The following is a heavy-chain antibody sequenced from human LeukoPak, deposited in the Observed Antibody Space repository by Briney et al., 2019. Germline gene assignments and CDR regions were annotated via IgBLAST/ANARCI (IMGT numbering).Heavy chain of an antibody. D-gene: IGHD3-16*01. CDR2: INPNSGGT. J-gene: IGHJ5*02. Sequence: ASVKVSCKASGGTFSSYAISWVRQAPGQGLEWMGWINPNSGGTNYAQKFQGRVTMTRDTSISTAYMELSRLRSDDTAVYYCARAFGPLNWFDPWGQGTLVTVSS. CDR1: GGTFSSYA. CDR3: ARAFGPLNWFDP. V-gene: IGHV1-2*02.